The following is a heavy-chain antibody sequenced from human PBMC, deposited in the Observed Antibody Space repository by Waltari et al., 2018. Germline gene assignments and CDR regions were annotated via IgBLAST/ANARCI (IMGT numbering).Heavy chain of an antibody. J-gene: IGHJ5*02. D-gene: IGHD2-8*01. CDR3: ARVPEYASASAGWFDP. Sequence: EVQVVESGGGVVRPGGSLRLSCAASGFSFDEYGMAWVRQAPGKGPEWVAGINYNGGSTSYADSVRGRFTISRDNAKTSLFLQMNSLRGEDTALYHCARVPEYASASAGWFDPWGQGTLVTVSS. CDR2: INYNGGST. V-gene: IGHV3-20*01. CDR1: GFSFDEYG.